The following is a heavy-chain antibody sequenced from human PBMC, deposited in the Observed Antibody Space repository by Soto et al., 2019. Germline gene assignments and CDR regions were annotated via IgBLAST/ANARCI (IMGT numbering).Heavy chain of an antibody. CDR1: GFTFSGYG. D-gene: IGHD6-19*01. Sequence: PGGSLRLSCAASGFTFSGYGMHWVRQAPGKGLEWVAVIWYDGSNKYYADSAKGRFTISRDNSKNTLYLQMNSLRAEDTAVYYCARDSAGYFDYWGQGTLVTVSS. J-gene: IGHJ4*02. V-gene: IGHV3-33*01. CDR3: ARDSAGYFDY. CDR2: IWYDGSNK.